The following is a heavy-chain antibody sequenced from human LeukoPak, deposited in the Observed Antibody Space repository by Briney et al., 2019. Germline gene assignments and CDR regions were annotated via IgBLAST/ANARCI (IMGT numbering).Heavy chain of an antibody. CDR1: GGTFSSYA. V-gene: IGHV1-69*04. CDR3: ASQESSGWSSFDY. Sequence: SVKVSCKASGGTFSSYAISWVRQAPGQGLEWMGRITPILGIANYAQKFQGRVTITADKSTSTAYMELSSLRSEDTAVYYCASQESSGWSSFDYWGQGTLVTVSS. D-gene: IGHD6-19*01. J-gene: IGHJ4*02. CDR2: ITPILGIA.